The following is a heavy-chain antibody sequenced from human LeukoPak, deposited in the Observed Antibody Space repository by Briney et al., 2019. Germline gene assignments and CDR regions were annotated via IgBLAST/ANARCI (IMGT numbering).Heavy chain of an antibody. D-gene: IGHD6-13*01. CDR3: ARSIKIPGIAAAGTHADTGYFDY. Sequence: SETLSLTCAVYGGSFSGYYWSWIRQPPGKGLEWIGEINHSGSTNYNPSLKSRVTISVDTSKNQFSLKLSSVTAADTAVYYCARSIKIPGIAAAGTHADTGYFDYWGQGTLVTVSS. J-gene: IGHJ4*02. V-gene: IGHV4-34*01. CDR1: GGSFSGYY. CDR2: INHSGST.